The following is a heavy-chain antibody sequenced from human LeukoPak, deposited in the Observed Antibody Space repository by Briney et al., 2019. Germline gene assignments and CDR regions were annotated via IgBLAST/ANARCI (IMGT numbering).Heavy chain of an antibody. CDR1: GGSFSSYV. Sequence: ASVKVSCKASGGSFSSYVITWVRQAPGQGLEWMGWINTNTGNPTYAQGFTGRFVFSLDTSVSTAYLQISSLKAEDTAVYYCARVTRGDPYHYYFDYWGQGTLVTVSS. CDR2: INTNTGNP. J-gene: IGHJ4*02. CDR3: ARVTRGDPYHYYFDY. V-gene: IGHV7-4-1*02. D-gene: IGHD2-2*01.